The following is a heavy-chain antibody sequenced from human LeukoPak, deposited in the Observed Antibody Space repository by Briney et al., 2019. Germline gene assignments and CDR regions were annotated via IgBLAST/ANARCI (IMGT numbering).Heavy chain of an antibody. CDR1: GSYTSSGTYY. D-gene: IGHD2-21*01. CDR3: ARDFPLFQGLHAYEM. CDR2: IYYSGST. V-gene: IGHV4-31*03. J-gene: IGHJ3*02. Sequence: SQTLSFSCTVSGSYTSSGTYYVNWIRQHPGKGLEWIGYIYYSGSTFYNPSLKSRVTISVDTSKNQFSLKMRSVTGADTAVYYCARDFPLFQGLHAYEMWGQGTMVTVSS.